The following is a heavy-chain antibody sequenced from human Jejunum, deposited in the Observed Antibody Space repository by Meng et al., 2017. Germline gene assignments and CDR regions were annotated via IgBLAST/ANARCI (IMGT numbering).Heavy chain of an antibody. Sequence: QVQLVQSGAEVKKPWSSVKGSCKASGGTFSTYAITWVRQAPGQGLEWMGGIIPIFGTANYAQKFQGRVTITADESTSTAYMEFSSLRSEDTAVYYCARPNSGGNTYYFDYWGQGTLVTVSS. V-gene: IGHV1-69*01. J-gene: IGHJ4*02. D-gene: IGHD4-23*01. CDR2: IIPIFGTA. CDR1: GGTFSTYA. CDR3: ARPNSGGNTYYFDY.